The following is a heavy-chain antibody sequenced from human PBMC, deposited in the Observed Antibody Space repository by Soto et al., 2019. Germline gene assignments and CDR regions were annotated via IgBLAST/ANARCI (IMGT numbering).Heavy chain of an antibody. D-gene: IGHD3-10*01. CDR1: GFTFSDYW. CDR2: INGDGSRS. J-gene: IGHJ6*02. Sequence: EVQLVESGGGLVQPGGSLRLSCATSGFTFSDYWIHWVRQAPGKGLVWVSRINGDGSRSDYADSVKGRFTISRDNAENTVYLQMNRLSAEETAVYFCARGIRGKYGMDVWGHGTRVTVSS. CDR3: ARGIRGKYGMDV. V-gene: IGHV3-74*01.